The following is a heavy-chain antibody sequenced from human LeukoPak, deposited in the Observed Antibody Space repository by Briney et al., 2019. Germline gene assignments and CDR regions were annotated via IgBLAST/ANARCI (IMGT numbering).Heavy chain of an antibody. V-gene: IGHV3-73*01. CDR1: GFTFSGSA. D-gene: IGHD3-3*01. J-gene: IGHJ3*02. CDR3: ANTGRITIFGVVITPHAFDI. CDR2: IRSKANSYAT. Sequence: PGGSLRLSCAASGFTFSGSAMHWVRQASEKGLEWVGRIRSKANSYATAYAASVTGRFTISRDDSKNTAYLQMNSLKTEDTAVYYCANTGRITIFGVVITPHAFDIWGQGTMVTVSS.